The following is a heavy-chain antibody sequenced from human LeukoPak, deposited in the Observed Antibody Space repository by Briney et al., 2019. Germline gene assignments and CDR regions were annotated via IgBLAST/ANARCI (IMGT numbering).Heavy chain of an antibody. J-gene: IGHJ3*02. V-gene: IGHV3-33*01. D-gene: IGHD3-16*02. CDR1: GFTFSSYG. CDR3: ARDRVMITFVGVIVKRSDAFDI. Sequence: PGGSLRLSCAASGFTFSSYGMHWVRQAPGKGLEWVAVIWYDGSNKYYADSVKGRFTISRDNSKNTLYLQMNSLRAEDTAVFYCARDRVMITFVGVIVKRSDAFDIWGQGTMVTVSS. CDR2: IWYDGSNK.